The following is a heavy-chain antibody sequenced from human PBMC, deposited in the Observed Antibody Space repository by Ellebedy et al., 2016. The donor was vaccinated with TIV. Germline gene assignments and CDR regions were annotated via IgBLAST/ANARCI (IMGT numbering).Heavy chain of an antibody. J-gene: IGHJ4*02. CDR1: GFTFSSYG. CDR2: ISGSGGST. V-gene: IGHV3-23*01. D-gene: IGHD3-3*01. Sequence: GESLKISXAASGFTFSSYGMHWVRQAPGKGLEWVSAISGSGGSTYYADSVKGRFTISRDNSKNTLYLQMNSLRAEDTAVYYCAKTPRFLEWLFDYWGQGTLVTVSS. CDR3: AKTPRFLEWLFDY.